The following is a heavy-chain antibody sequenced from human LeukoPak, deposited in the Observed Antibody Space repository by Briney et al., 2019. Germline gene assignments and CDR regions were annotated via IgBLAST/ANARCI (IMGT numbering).Heavy chain of an antibody. J-gene: IGHJ4*02. CDR2: IWYDGSNK. CDR3: AKLGDYSNY. V-gene: IGHV3-33*06. Sequence: PGRSLRLSCAASGFTFSSYGMHWVRQAPGKGLEWVAVIWYDGSNKYYADSVKGRFTISRDNSKNTLYLQMNSLRAEDTAVYYCAKLGDYSNYWGQGTLVTVSS. CDR1: GFTFSSYG. D-gene: IGHD4-11*01.